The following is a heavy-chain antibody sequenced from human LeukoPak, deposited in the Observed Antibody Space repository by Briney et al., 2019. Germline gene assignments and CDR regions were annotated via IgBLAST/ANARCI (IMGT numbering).Heavy chain of an antibody. CDR3: ARQRETGQFDY. J-gene: IGHJ4*02. V-gene: IGHV4-39*01. CDR1: GGSISTDSSY. D-gene: IGHD3-9*01. CDR2: MYYSGSP. Sequence: SETLSLTCTVSGGSISTDSSYWGWIRQPPGEGLEWIGSMYYSGSPYYNPSLMSRVTISVDTSKTQFSLELNSMTAADTALYYCARQRETGQFDYWGQGTLVSVSS.